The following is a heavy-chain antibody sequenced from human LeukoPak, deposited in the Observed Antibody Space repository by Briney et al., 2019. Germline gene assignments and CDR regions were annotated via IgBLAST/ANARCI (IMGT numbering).Heavy chain of an antibody. V-gene: IGHV3-23*01. D-gene: IGHD3-16*01. CDR2: ITGSGVGT. Sequence: TGGSLRLSCAASGFTFSSYAMSWVRQAPGKGLEWVSAITGSGVGTYYADSVKGRFTISRDNSKNTLYLQMNSLRAEDTAVYYCARGGRSTGGYYFDHWGQGTLVSVSS. CDR3: ARGGRSTGGYYFDH. CDR1: GFTFSSYA. J-gene: IGHJ4*02.